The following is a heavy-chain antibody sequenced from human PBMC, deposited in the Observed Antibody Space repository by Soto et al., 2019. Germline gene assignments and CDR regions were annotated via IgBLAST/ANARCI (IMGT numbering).Heavy chain of an antibody. Sequence: SQTLSLTCAISGDSVSSNSAAWNWIRQSPSRGLEWLGRTYYRSKWYNDYAVSVKSRITINPDTSKNQFSLQLNSVTPEDTAVYYCGRGSRYSYGQDYYYGMDVWGQGTTVTVSS. CDR2: TYYRSKWYN. V-gene: IGHV6-1*01. J-gene: IGHJ6*02. D-gene: IGHD5-18*01. CDR3: GRGSRYSYGQDYYYGMDV. CDR1: GDSVSSNSAA.